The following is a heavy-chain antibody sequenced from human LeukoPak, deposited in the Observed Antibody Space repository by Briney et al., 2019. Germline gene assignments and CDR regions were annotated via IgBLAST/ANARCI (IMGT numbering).Heavy chain of an antibody. D-gene: IGHD3-10*01. CDR1: GFTFSSYA. CDR3: AKDYSPHGSGSYFDY. J-gene: IGHJ4*02. Sequence: GGSLRLSCAASGFTFSSYAMHWVRQAPGKGLEGVAVISYDGSNKYYADSVKGRFTISRDNSKNTLYLQMNSLRAEDTAVYYCAKDYSPHGSGSYFDYWGQGTLVTVSS. V-gene: IGHV3-30*04. CDR2: ISYDGSNK.